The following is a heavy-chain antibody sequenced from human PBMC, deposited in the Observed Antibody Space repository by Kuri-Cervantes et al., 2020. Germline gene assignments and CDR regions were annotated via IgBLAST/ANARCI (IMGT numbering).Heavy chain of an antibody. CDR2: ISPYNGNT. J-gene: IGHJ4*02. D-gene: IGHD3-22*01. CDR3: AREDPDNYYDSSGRFDY. Sequence: ASVKVSCKASGYPFSTYGISWVRQAPGRGLEWMGWISPYNGNTNYAQKLQGRVTMTTDTSTSTAYMELRSLRSDDTAVYYCAREDPDNYYDSSGRFDYWGQGTLVTVSS. V-gene: IGHV1-18*01. CDR1: GYPFSTYG.